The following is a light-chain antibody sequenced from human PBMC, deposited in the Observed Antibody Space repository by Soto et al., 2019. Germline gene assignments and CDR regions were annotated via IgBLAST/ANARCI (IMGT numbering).Light chain of an antibody. Sequence: DIQMTQSPSSLSASVGDRVTITCRASQSISSYLNWYQQKPGKAPKLLIYAASSLQSGVPSRFSGSGSGTDVTLTISSLQPEDFATYYCQQSYSTPISFSQGTRLEIK. CDR3: QQSYSTPIS. V-gene: IGKV1-39*01. J-gene: IGKJ5*01. CDR1: QSISSY. CDR2: AAS.